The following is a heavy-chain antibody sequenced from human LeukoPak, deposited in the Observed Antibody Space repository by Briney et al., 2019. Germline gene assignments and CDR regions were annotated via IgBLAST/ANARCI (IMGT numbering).Heavy chain of an antibody. J-gene: IGHJ4*02. CDR1: GYSISSGYY. Sequence: SETLSLTCPVSGYSISSGYYWGWIRQTPGKGLEWIGSIYHSGSTYYNPSLKRRVTISVDTSKNQFSLKLSSVTAADTAVYYCASQPYGDLYYWGQGTLVTVSS. CDR2: IYHSGST. CDR3: ASQPYGDLYY. V-gene: IGHV4-38-2*01. D-gene: IGHD4-17*01.